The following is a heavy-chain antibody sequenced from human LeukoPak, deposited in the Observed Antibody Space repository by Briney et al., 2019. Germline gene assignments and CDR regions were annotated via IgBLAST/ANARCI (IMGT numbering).Heavy chain of an antibody. J-gene: IGHJ4*02. CDR1: GYTFTSYG. CDR2: ISAYNGNT. V-gene: IGHV1-18*01. Sequence: ASVTVSCTASGYTFTSYGISWVRQAPGQGLEWMGWISAYNGNTNYAQKLQGRVTMTTDTSTSTAYMELRSLRSDDTAVYYCARRPYCSSTSCPTFDYWGQGTLVTVSS. CDR3: ARRPYCSSTSCPTFDY. D-gene: IGHD2-2*01.